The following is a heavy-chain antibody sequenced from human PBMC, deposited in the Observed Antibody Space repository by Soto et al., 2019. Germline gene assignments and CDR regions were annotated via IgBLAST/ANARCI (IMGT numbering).Heavy chain of an antibody. CDR1: GGSISGSY. J-gene: IGHJ4*02. CDR3: TKYLPTDAEGYSFDY. D-gene: IGHD2-15*01. Sequence: TETLSLTCPVSGGSISGSYWSWIRQTQGKVLEWAGYIHYSGSTNYNPSLKSRVTMSVASAKKQSSLQLSSVTAADTAVYFCTKYLPTDAEGYSFDYWGQGALVTVPS. CDR2: IHYSGST. V-gene: IGHV4-59*01.